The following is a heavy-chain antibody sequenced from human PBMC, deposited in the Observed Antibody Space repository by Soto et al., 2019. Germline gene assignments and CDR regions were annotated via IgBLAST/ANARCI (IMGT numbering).Heavy chain of an antibody. CDR3: ARTLPKWLMVH. CDR1: GYTFTNYG. D-gene: IGHD5-12*01. J-gene: IGHJ4*02. V-gene: IGHV1-18*01. CDR2: ISAYNGNT. Sequence: ASVKVSCKASGYTFTNYGISWVRQAPGQGLEWMGWISAYNGNTDYAQNFQARVTMTTDTSTSTAYMELRSLRSDDTAIYYCARTLPKWLMVHWGQGTLVTVSS.